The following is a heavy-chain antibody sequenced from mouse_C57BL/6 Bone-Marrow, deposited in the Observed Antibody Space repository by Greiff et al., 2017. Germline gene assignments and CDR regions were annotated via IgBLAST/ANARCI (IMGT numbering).Heavy chain of an antibody. CDR2: ISYDGSN. CDR1: GYSITSGYY. J-gene: IGHJ4*01. D-gene: IGHD1-1*01. Sequence: VQLKESGPGLVKPSQSLSLTCSVTGYSITSGYYWNWIRQFPGNKLEWMGYISYDGSNNYNPSLKNRISITRDTSKNQFFLKLTSVTTEDTATYYCARGGFGYYGSSYAMDYWGQGTSVTVSS. V-gene: IGHV3-6*01. CDR3: ARGGFGYYGSSYAMDY.